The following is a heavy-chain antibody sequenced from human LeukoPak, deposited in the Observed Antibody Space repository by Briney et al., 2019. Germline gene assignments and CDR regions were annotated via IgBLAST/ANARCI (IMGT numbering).Heavy chain of an antibody. J-gene: IGHJ4*02. CDR1: GFTFSSYA. D-gene: IGHD3-10*01. CDR3: AKYPFGSGSYRLFDY. V-gene: IGHV3-23*01. CDR2: ISGSGGST. Sequence: GGSLRLSCAASGFTFSSYAMSWVRQAPGKGLEWVSAISGSGGSTYYADSVKGRFTISRDNSKSTLYLQMNSLRAEDTAVYYCAKYPFGSGSYRLFDYWGQGTLVTVSS.